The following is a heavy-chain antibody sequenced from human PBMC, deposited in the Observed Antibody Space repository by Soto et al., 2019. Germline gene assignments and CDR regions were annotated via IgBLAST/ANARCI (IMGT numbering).Heavy chain of an antibody. CDR3: AKDKPPDYGGWYYYYGMDV. CDR2: ISYDGSNK. Sequence: QVQLVESGGGVVQPGRSLRLSCAASGFTFSSYGMHWVRQAPGKGLEWVAVISYDGSNKYYADSVKGRFTISRDNSKNTLYLQMNSLRAEDTAVYYCAKDKPPDYGGWYYYYGMDVWGQGTTVTVSS. J-gene: IGHJ6*02. D-gene: IGHD4-17*01. V-gene: IGHV3-30*18. CDR1: GFTFSSYG.